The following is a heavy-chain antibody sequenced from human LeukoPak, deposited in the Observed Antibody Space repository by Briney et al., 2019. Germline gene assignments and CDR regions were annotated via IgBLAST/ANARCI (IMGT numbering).Heavy chain of an antibody. V-gene: IGHV3-7*01. D-gene: IGHD5-18*01. CDR1: GFTFSSYW. Sequence: GGSLRLSCAASGFTFSSYWMSWVRQAPGKGLEWVANIKQDGSEKYYVDSVKGRFTISRDNAKNSLYRQMNSLRAEDTAVYYCARDQRYSYGYQGYWGQGTLVTVSS. CDR2: IKQDGSEK. CDR3: ARDQRYSYGYQGY. J-gene: IGHJ4*02.